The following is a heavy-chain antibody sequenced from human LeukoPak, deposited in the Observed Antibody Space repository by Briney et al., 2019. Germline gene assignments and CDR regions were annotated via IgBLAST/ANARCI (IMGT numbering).Heavy chain of an antibody. V-gene: IGHV3-23*01. CDR1: GFIFSSYA. J-gene: IGHJ6*03. Sequence: GGSLRLSCAASGFIFSSYAMSWVRQAPGKGLEWVSTISGSGGSTYYADSVKGRFTISRDNSKNMMYLQMNSLRAEDAAVYYCARFSGPGMQHYYYYMDVWGTGTTVTVSS. D-gene: IGHD3-10*01. CDR2: ISGSGGST. CDR3: ARFSGPGMQHYYYYMDV.